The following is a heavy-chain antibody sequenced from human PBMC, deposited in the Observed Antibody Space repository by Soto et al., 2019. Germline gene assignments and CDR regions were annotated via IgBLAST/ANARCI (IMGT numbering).Heavy chain of an antibody. Sequence: PSETLSLTCAVYGGSFSGSSWNWIRQSPGKGLEWIGEIGHSGSTNYNPSLKSRVTISVDTSKSQFSLKLSSVTVADTAVYYCARLSGSYYFDYWGQGTLVTVSS. J-gene: IGHJ4*02. D-gene: IGHD1-26*01. CDR3: ARLSGSYYFDY. V-gene: IGHV4-34*01. CDR1: GGSFSGSS. CDR2: IGHSGST.